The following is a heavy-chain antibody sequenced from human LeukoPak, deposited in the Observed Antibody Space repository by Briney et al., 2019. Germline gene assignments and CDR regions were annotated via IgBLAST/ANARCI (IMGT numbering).Heavy chain of an antibody. Sequence: GGSLRLSCAASGFTFTTYAMHWVRQAPGKGLEWVAVISYDGSNKYYADSVKGRFTISRDNSKNTLYLQLNSLRAGDTAIYYCTKDRRGPAAGTWYFDSWGQGTLVTVSS. CDR2: ISYDGSNK. CDR1: GFTFTTYA. CDR3: TKDRRGPAAGTWYFDS. V-gene: IGHV3-30*04. D-gene: IGHD6-13*01. J-gene: IGHJ4*02.